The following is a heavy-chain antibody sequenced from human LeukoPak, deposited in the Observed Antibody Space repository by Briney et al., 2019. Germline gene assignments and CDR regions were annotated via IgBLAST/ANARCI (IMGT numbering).Heavy chain of an antibody. CDR2: IYYSGST. CDR1: GGSISSSSYY. Sequence: SETLSLTCTVSGGSISSSSYYWGWIRQPPGKGLEWIGNIYYSGSTYYNPSLKSRVTISVDTSKNQFSLKLSSVTAADTAVYYCARVPYYGSGNTFDYWGQGTLVTVSS. CDR3: ARVPYYGSGNTFDY. D-gene: IGHD3-10*01. J-gene: IGHJ4*02. V-gene: IGHV4-39*07.